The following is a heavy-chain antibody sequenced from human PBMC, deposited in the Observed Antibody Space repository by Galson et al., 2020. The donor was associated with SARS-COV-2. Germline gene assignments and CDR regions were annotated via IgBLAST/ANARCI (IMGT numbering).Heavy chain of an antibody. Sequence: SENLSLTCTVSGGSISSGGYYWSWIRQHPGKGLEWIGYIYYSGSTYYNPSLKSRVTISVDTSKNQFSLKLSSVTAADTAVYYCARSIAVAGRWAFDIWGQGTMVTVSS. CDR1: GGSISSGGYY. CDR3: ARSIAVAGRWAFDI. CDR2: IYYSGST. V-gene: IGHV4-31*03. D-gene: IGHD6-19*01. J-gene: IGHJ3*02.